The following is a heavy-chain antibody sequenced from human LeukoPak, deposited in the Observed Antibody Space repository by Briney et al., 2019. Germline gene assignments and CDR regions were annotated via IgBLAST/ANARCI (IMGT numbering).Heavy chain of an antibody. D-gene: IGHD5-18*01. CDR2: INSDGSIT. CDR3: ARDAVDTANAV. J-gene: IGHJ6*02. Sequence: GRSLRLSCAASGFTFTTYWMHWVRQAPGKGLVWVSHINSDGSITSYADSVKGRFTISRDNAKNTLYLQMSSLRAEDTAVYYCARDAVDTANAVWGQGTTVTVSS. V-gene: IGHV3-74*01. CDR1: GFTFTTYW.